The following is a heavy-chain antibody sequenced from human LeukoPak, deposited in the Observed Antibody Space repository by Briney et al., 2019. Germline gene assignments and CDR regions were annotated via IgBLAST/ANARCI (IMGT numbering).Heavy chain of an antibody. CDR1: GFTFSSYA. D-gene: IGHD4-17*01. V-gene: IGHV3-23*01. CDR2: ISGSGGST. CDR3: AKGSTVTTYGWGVDY. J-gene: IGHJ4*02. Sequence: GGSLRLSCAASGFTFSSYAMSWVRQAPGKGLEWVSGISGSGGSTYCADSVKGRFTISRDNSKNTLYLQMSSLRAEDTAVYYCAKGSTVTTYGWGVDYWGQGTLVTVSA.